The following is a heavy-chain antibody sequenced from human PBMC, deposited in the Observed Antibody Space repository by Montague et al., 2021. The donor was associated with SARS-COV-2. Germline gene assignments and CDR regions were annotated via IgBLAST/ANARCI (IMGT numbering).Heavy chain of an antibody. CDR1: GGSISSGGYY. CDR3: ARVLSHRAIFGVVVINGLDD. Sequence: TLSLTCTVSGGSISSGGYYWSCIRQHPGKGLEWIGYIYYSGSTYYNPYLKSRVTISVDTSKNQFSLKLSSVTAAATAVYYCARVLSHRAIFGVVVINGLDDWGQGATVTVSS. J-gene: IGHJ6*02. CDR2: IYYSGST. D-gene: IGHD3-3*01. V-gene: IGHV4-31*03.